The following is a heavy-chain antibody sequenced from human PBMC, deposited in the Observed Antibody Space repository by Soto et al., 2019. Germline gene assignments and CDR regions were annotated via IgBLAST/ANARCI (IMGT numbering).Heavy chain of an antibody. CDR2: IVVGSGNT. J-gene: IGHJ5*02. Sequence: SVKVSCKASGFTFTSSAVQWVRQARGQRLEWIGWIVVGSGNTNYAQKFQERVTITRDMSTSTAYMEPSSLRSEDTAVYYCAAWAGTTINWFDPWGQGTLVTVSS. CDR3: AAWAGTTINWFDP. V-gene: IGHV1-58*01. D-gene: IGHD6-19*01. CDR1: GFTFTSSA.